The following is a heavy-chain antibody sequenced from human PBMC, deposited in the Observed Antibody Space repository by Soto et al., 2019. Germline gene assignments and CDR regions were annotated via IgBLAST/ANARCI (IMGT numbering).Heavy chain of an antibody. CDR3: ARGVEVGATTGNWFDP. CDR1: GGTFSSYA. V-gene: IGHV1-69*13. CDR2: IIPIFGTA. Sequence: SVKVSCKASGGTFSSYAISWVRQAPGQGLEWMGGIIPIFGTANYAQKFQGRVTITADESTSTAYMELSSLRSEDTAVYYCARGVEVGATTGNWFDPWGQGTLVTVSS. J-gene: IGHJ5*02. D-gene: IGHD1-26*01.